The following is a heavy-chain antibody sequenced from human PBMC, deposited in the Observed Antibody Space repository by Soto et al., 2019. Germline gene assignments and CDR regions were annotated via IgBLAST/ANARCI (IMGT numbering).Heavy chain of an antibody. Sequence: GGSLRLSCAASGFTFSSYSMNWVRQAPGKGLEWVSSISSSSSYIYYADSVKGRFTISRDNAKNSLYLQMNSLRAEDSSVYYCARDSRDWDYFDYWGQGTLVTVSS. J-gene: IGHJ4*02. CDR3: ARDSRDWDYFDY. CDR2: ISSSSSYI. V-gene: IGHV3-21*01. D-gene: IGHD3-9*01. CDR1: GFTFSSYS.